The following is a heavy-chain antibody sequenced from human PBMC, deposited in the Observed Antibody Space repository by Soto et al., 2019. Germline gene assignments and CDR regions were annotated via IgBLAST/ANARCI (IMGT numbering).Heavy chain of an antibody. Sequence: ASVKVSCKASGYTFTAYAMHWVRQAPGQRLEWMGWINAGNGNTKYSQKFQGRVTITRDTSASTAYMELSSLRSEDTAVYYCARAVAVPADFDYWGQGTLVTVSS. CDR3: ARAVAVPADFDY. V-gene: IGHV1-3*01. D-gene: IGHD6-19*01. J-gene: IGHJ4*02. CDR2: INAGNGNT. CDR1: GYTFTAYA.